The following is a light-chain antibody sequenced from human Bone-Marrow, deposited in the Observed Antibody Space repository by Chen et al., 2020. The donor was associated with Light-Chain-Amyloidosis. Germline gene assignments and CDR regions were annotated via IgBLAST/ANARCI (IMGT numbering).Light chain of an antibody. V-gene: IGLV2-14*01. CDR2: EVT. CDR3: SSYTITNTLV. J-gene: IGLJ1*01. CDR1: SSDVGGDNH. Sequence: QSALTQPASVSGSPGKSITIPCTGTSSDVGGDNHVSWYQQPPDKAPKLMIYEVTNRPSWVPDRFSGSKSDNTASLTISGLQTEDEADYFCSSYTITNTLVFGSGTRVTVL.